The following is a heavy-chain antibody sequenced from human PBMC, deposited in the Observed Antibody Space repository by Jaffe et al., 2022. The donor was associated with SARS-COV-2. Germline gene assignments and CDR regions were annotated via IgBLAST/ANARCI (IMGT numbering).Heavy chain of an antibody. Sequence: QAQLVQSGAEVKKPGASVKVSCKASGYTFTSYAMHWVRQAPGQRPEWMGWINAGNGNTKYSQKFQGRVTITRDTSASTAYMELSSLRSEDTAVYYCARPMVAGDNWFDLWGQGTQVTVSS. CDR1: GYTFTSYA. V-gene: IGHV1-3*01. D-gene: IGHD6-19*01. J-gene: IGHJ5*02. CDR2: INAGNGNT. CDR3: ARPMVAGDNWFDL.